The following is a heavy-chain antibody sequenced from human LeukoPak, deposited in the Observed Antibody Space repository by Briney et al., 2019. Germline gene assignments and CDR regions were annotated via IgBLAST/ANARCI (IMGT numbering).Heavy chain of an antibody. Sequence: GGSLRLSCAASGFTFSNYEMTWVRQAPGKGLEWVSYISSSGGTIYYADSVKGRFTISRDNAKNSLCLQMSSLRAEDTAVYYCAKGTRITMVRVNWFDPWGQGTLVTVSS. CDR2: ISSSGGTI. V-gene: IGHV3-48*03. CDR1: GFTFSNYE. J-gene: IGHJ5*02. D-gene: IGHD3-10*01. CDR3: AKGTRITMVRVNWFDP.